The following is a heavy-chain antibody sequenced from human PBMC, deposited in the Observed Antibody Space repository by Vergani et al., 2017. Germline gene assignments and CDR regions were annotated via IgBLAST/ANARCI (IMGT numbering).Heavy chain of an antibody. CDR3: ARDVFDPRYYYYMDV. Sequence: QVQLVQSGAEVKKPGASVKVSCKASGYTFTGYYMHWVRQAPGQGLEWMGWINPNSGGTNYAQKFQGRVTMTTDTSTSTAYMELRSLRSDDTAVYYCARDVFDPRYYYYMDVWGKGTTVTVSS. CDR2: INPNSGGT. J-gene: IGHJ6*03. V-gene: IGHV1-2*02. CDR1: GYTFTGYY. D-gene: IGHD3-9*01.